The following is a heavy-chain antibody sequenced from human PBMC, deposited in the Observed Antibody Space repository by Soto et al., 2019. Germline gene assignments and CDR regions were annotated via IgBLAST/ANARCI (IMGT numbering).Heavy chain of an antibody. V-gene: IGHV4-4*02. D-gene: IGHD3-10*01. CDR3: ATGYGSGSQHNWSDS. CDR2: IYHSGST. CDR1: GGSISSSNW. J-gene: IGHJ5*01. Sequence: PSETLSLTCAVSGGSISSSNWWSWVRQPPGKGLEWIGEIYHSGSTNYNPSLKSRVTISVDTSKNQFSLKLSSVTAADTAVYYCATGYGSGSQHNWSDSSGPGTFVTVSS.